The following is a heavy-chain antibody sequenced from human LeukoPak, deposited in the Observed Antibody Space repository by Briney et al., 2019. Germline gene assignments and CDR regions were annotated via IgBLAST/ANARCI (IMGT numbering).Heavy chain of an antibody. CDR3: AHPDSSGYYPDAFDI. J-gene: IGHJ3*02. Sequence: SETLSLTCTVSGGSISSSSYYWGWIRQPPGKGLEWIGSIYYSGSTYYNPSLKSRVTISVDTSKNQFSLKLSSVTAADTAVYYCAHPDSSGYYPDAFDIWGQGTMVTVSS. V-gene: IGHV4-39*07. CDR2: IYYSGST. CDR1: GGSISSSSYY. D-gene: IGHD3-22*01.